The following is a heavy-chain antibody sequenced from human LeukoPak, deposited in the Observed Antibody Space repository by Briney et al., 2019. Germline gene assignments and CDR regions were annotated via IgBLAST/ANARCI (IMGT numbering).Heavy chain of an antibody. J-gene: IGHJ4*02. CDR3: ARGEYSSDWYIFGNFDY. Sequence: SETLSLTCTVSGGSLSSYYWSWIRHPPEKGLEWIGAINHSRTTNYNPSLKSRVTISVDTSKNEFSLNLSSMTAEDTSVYYCARGEYSSDWYIFGNFDYWGQGTLVTVSS. CDR2: INHSRTT. D-gene: IGHD6-19*01. CDR1: GGSLSSYY. V-gene: IGHV4-34*01.